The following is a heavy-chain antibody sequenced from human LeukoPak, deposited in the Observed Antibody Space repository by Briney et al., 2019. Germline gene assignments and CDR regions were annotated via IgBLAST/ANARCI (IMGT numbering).Heavy chain of an antibody. D-gene: IGHD1-1*01. CDR3: ARSIGSTRNNLDV. CDR1: GFTFSSHW. CDR2: INTDGGST. J-gene: IGHJ6*02. V-gene: IGHV3-74*01. Sequence: GGSLRLSCAASGFTFSSHWMHWVRQAPGKGLVWVSRINTDGGSTNYADSVRGRFTISRDNAKNTLFLQMNSLRAEDTAVYYCARSIGSTRNNLDVWGLGTTVTVSS.